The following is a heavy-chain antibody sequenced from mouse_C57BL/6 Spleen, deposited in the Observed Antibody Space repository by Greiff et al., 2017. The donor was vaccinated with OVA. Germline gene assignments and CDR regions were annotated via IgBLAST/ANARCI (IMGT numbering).Heavy chain of an antibody. CDR3: ARGDDYAWFAY. Sequence: EVQLVESGGGLVKPGGSLKLSCAASGFTFSDYGMHWVRQAPEKGLEWVAYISSGSSTIYYADTVKGRVTISRDNAKNTLFLQMTSLRSEDTAMYYCARGDDYAWFAYWGQGTLVTVSA. J-gene: IGHJ3*01. CDR1: GFTFSDYG. CDR2: ISSGSSTI. V-gene: IGHV5-17*01. D-gene: IGHD2-4*01.